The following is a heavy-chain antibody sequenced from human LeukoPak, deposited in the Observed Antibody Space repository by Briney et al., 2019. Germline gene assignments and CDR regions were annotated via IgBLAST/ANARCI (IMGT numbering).Heavy chain of an antibody. V-gene: IGHV4-39*07. CDR3: ARGHYDLNT. CDR1: GGSISSSSYY. D-gene: IGHD3-3*01. Sequence: TSETLSLTCTVSGGSISSSSYYWGWIRQPPGKGLEWIGSIYYSGSTNYNPSLKSRVTISVDTSNNQSSLTLTSVTAADTAVYYCARGHYDLNTWGQGTLVTVSS. CDR2: IYYSGST. J-gene: IGHJ4*02.